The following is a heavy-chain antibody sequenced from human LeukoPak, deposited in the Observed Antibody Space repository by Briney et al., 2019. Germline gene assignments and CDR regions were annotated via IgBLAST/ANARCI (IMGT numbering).Heavy chain of an antibody. CDR1: GFAFSDSY. CDR2: IRNKAHSYTT. V-gene: IGHV3-72*01. Sequence: PGGSLRLSCGASGFAFSDSYMDWVRQAPRKGLQGVVRIRNKAHSYTTDYASSVKGRFTISRDDSKNSLFLQMNTLKTEDTAVYYCVRVRHGDYFDPWGLGTLVTVSS. D-gene: IGHD4-17*01. J-gene: IGHJ4*02. CDR3: VRVRHGDYFDP.